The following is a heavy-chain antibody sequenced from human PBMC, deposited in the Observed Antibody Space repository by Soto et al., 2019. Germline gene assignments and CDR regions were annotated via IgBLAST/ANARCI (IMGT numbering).Heavy chain of an antibody. J-gene: IGHJ4*02. Sequence: SVKVSCKASGGTFSSSTISWVRQAPGQGLEWMGRIIPILGIANYAQKFQGRVTITADKSTSTAYMELSSLRSEDTAVYYCARPNYYDSSGYPEVFDYWGQGTLVTVSS. CDR1: GGTFSSST. CDR3: ARPNYYDSSGYPEVFDY. CDR2: IIPILGIA. D-gene: IGHD3-22*01. V-gene: IGHV1-69*02.